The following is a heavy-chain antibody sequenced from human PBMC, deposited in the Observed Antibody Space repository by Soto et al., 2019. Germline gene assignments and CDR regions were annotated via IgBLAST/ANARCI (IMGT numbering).Heavy chain of an antibody. J-gene: IGHJ2*01. CDR1: GYTFSSRG. CDR3: VREAGDYDWYFDL. Sequence: QAQLVQSGPEVKEPGASVKVSCKASGYTFSSRGIYWVRQAPGQGLEWMGWISPHNAKTHYAQSLQGRVTLTTDTSTSTAYMDLRSLRSDDTAVYYCVREAGDYDWYFDLWGRGTPVNVS. V-gene: IGHV1-18*01. CDR2: ISPHNAKT. D-gene: IGHD4-17*01.